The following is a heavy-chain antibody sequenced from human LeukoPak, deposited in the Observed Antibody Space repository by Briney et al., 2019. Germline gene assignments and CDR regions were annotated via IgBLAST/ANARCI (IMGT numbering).Heavy chain of an antibody. D-gene: IGHD4-17*01. CDR1: GGSISSTNW. CDR2: IYHSGSI. J-gene: IGHJ5*02. CDR3: ARASDYGDYAWFDP. V-gene: IGHV4-4*02. Sequence: SETLSLTCAVSGGSISSTNWWSWVRQPPGKGLEWIGEIYHSGSINYNPSLKSRVTISVDKSKNQFSLKLSFVTAADTAVYYCARASDYGDYAWFDPWGQGTLVTVSS.